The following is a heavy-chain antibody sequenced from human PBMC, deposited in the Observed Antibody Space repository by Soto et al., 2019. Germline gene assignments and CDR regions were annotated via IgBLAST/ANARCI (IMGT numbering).Heavy chain of an antibody. CDR1: GFTFSSYG. CDR2: ISYDGSNK. J-gene: IGHJ4*02. Sequence: PGGSLRLSCAASGFTFSSYGMHWVRQAPGKGLEWVAVISYDGSNKYYADSVKGRFTISRDNSKNTLYLQMNSLRAEDTAVYYCAKERRELDYVWGSYRPSYYFDYWGQGTLVTVSS. D-gene: IGHD3-16*02. V-gene: IGHV3-30*18. CDR3: AKERRELDYVWGSYRPSYYFDY.